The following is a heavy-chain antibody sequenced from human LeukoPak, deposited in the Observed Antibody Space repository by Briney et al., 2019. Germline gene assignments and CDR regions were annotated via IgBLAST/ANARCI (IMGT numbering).Heavy chain of an antibody. J-gene: IGHJ4*02. CDR3: ARGPSVAAHLDY. Sequence: SGTLSLTCAVSGGSISSNNWWSWVRQPPGKGLEWIGEIYHHEATNYNPSLKSRVTLSVDKSKNQFSLELSSVTAADTAVYYCARGPSVAAHLDYWGQGTLVTVSS. CDR1: GGSISSNNW. D-gene: IGHD5-12*01. CDR2: IYHHEAT. V-gene: IGHV4-4*02.